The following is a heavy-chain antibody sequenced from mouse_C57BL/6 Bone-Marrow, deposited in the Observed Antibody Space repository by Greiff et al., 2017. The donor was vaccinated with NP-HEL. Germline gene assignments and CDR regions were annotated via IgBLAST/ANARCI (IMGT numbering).Heavy chain of an antibody. CDR1: GYTFTNYW. CDR2: IYPGGGYT. V-gene: IGHV1-63*01. J-gene: IGHJ1*03. D-gene: IGHD1-1*01. Sequence: VQLQQSGAELVRPGTSVKMSCKASGYTFTNYWIGWAKQRPGHGLEWIGDIYPGGGYTNYNEKFKGKATLTADKSSSTAYMQFSSVASEVSAIYYCARSHYYGSSYWYFDVWGTGTTVTVSS. CDR3: ARSHYYGSSYWYFDV.